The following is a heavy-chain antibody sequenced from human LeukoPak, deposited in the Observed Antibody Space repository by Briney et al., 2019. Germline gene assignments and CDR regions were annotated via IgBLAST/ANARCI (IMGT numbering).Heavy chain of an antibody. CDR2: ISGSGGST. CDR3: ARAHYAYCSGDCYAFGY. Sequence: GGSLRLSCAASGFTFSSYAMSWVRQAPGKGLEWVSAISGSGGSTYYADSVKGRFTISRDNAKNSLHLQMNSLRAEDTAVYYCARAHYAYCSGDCYAFGYWGQGTLVTVSS. CDR1: GFTFSSYA. D-gene: IGHD2-21*01. V-gene: IGHV3-23*01. J-gene: IGHJ4*02.